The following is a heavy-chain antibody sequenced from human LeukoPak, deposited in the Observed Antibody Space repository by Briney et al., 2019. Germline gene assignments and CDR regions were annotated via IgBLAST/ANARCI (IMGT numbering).Heavy chain of an antibody. J-gene: IGHJ5*02. D-gene: IGHD1-7*01. Sequence: GGSLRLSCAASGFTVSSNYMSWVRQAPGKGLEWVSVIYSGGSTYYADSVKGRFTISRDNSKNTLYLQMNSLRAEDTAVYYCTREGMGTTFSAWFDPWGQGTLVTVPS. V-gene: IGHV3-53*05. CDR1: GFTVSSNY. CDR2: IYSGGST. CDR3: TREGMGTTFSAWFDP.